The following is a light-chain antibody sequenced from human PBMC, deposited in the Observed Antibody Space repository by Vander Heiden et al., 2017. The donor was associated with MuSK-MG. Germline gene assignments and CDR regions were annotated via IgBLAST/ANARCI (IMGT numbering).Light chain of an antibody. CDR3: SSCAGGFVV. V-gene: IGLV2-8*01. J-gene: IGLJ3*02. CDR2: EVS. Sequence: QSALTQPPSASGSPGRSVTISCTGTSSDVGSCTYVSWYQQHPGKAPKLIIYEVSKRPSGVPDRFSGSKSGNTASLTVSGLQAEDEAYYYCSSCAGGFVVFGGGSKLTVL. CDR1: SSDVGSCTY.